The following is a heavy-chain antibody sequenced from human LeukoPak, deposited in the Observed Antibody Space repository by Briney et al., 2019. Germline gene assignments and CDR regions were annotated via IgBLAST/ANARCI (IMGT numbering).Heavy chain of an antibody. V-gene: IGHV4-59*08. CDR3: ARRRGKYYYGSGTTSQWSYGMDV. Sequence: PSETLSLTCTVSGGSISSYYWSWIRQPPGKGLEWIGYIYYSGSTNYNPSLKSRVTISVDTSKNQFSLKLSSVTAADTAVYYCARRRGKYYYGSGTTSQWSYGMDVWGQGTTVTVSS. CDR1: GGSISSYY. J-gene: IGHJ6*02. CDR2: IYYSGST. D-gene: IGHD3-10*01.